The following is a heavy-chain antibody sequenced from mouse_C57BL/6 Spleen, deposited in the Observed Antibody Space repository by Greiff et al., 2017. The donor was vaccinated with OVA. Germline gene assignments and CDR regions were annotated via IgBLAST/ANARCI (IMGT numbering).Heavy chain of an antibody. V-gene: IGHV1-82*01. CDR3: ARWGLDSSGFDY. CDR2: IYPGDGDT. Sequence: QVQLQQSGPELVQPGASVKISCKASGYAFSSSWMNWVKQRPGKGLEWIGRIYPGDGDTNYNGKFKGKATLTADKSSSTAYMQLSSLTSEDSAVDFCARWGLDSSGFDYWGQGTTLTVSS. J-gene: IGHJ2*01. CDR1: GYAFSSSW. D-gene: IGHD3-2*02.